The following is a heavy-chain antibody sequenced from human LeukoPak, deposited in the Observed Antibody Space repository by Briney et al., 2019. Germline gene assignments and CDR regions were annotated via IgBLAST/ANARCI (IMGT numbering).Heavy chain of an antibody. V-gene: IGHV4-39*01. J-gene: IGHJ4*02. CDR1: GGSISSNDYY. CDR3: ARHRGSSSLFDY. D-gene: IGHD6-6*01. Sequence: PSETLSLTCTVSGGSISSNDYYWDWIRQPPGMGLEYIGSIYYSGSTYYNPSLKSRVTISVDTSKNQFSLRLSSVTAADTAVYYCARHRGSSSLFDYWGQGTLVTVSS. CDR2: IYYSGST.